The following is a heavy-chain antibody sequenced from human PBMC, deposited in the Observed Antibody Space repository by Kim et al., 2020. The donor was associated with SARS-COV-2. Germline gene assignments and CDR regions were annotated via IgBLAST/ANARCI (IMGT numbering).Heavy chain of an antibody. V-gene: IGHV4-59*08. CDR1: GGSISSYY. CDR3: ARSAAGPYYGMDV. J-gene: IGHJ6*02. CDR2: IYYSGST. Sequence: SETLSLTCTVSGGSISSYYWSWIRQPPGKGLEWIGYIYYSGSTNYNPSLKSRVTISVDTSKNQFSLKLSSVTAADTAVYYCARSAAGPYYGMDVWGQGTT. D-gene: IGHD6-13*01.